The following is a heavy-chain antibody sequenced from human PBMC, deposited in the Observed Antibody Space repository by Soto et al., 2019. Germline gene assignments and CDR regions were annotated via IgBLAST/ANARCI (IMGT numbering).Heavy chain of an antibody. Sequence: EVQLVQSGAEVKKPGESLRISCKGSGYSFTSHWISWVRQMPGKGLEWMGRIDLSDSYTSYSPSFQGHVTISADKSISTVYLQWSSLKASDTATYYCARGDTALSYWYFDLWGRGTLVTVSS. CDR2: IDLSDSYT. J-gene: IGHJ2*01. CDR3: ARGDTALSYWYFDL. V-gene: IGHV5-10-1*01. D-gene: IGHD5-18*01. CDR1: GYSFTSHW.